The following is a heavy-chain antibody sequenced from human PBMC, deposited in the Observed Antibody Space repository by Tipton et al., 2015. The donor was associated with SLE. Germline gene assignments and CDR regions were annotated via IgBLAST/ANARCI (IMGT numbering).Heavy chain of an antibody. CDR2: IYYSGST. J-gene: IGHJ2*01. V-gene: IGHV4-38-2*02. CDR1: GYSISSGYY. D-gene: IGHD3-3*01. Sequence: LRLSCTVSGYSISSGYYWGWIRQPPGKGLEWIGSIYYSGSTYYNPSLKSRVTISVDTSKKQFSLKLGSVTAADTAVYYCARDRSAYYPYWCFDLWGRGTPVTVSS. CDR3: ARDRSAYYPYWCFDL.